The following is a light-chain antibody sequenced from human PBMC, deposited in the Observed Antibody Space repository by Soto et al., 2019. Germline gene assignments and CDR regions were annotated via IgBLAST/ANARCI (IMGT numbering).Light chain of an antibody. J-gene: IGLJ2*01. CDR1: SSDVGGYNY. CDR2: DVT. Sequence: QSALTQPASVSGSPGQSITNSCTGTSSDVGGYNYVSWYQHHPGKAPKLMIYDVTNRPSGVSNRFSGSKSGNTASLTISGLQAEDEADYYCTSYTASSPYVVFGGGTKLTVL. V-gene: IGLV2-14*03. CDR3: TSYTASSPYVV.